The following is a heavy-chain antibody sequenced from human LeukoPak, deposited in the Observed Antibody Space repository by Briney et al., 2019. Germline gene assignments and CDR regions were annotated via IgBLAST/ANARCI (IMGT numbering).Heavy chain of an antibody. CDR2: ISAYNGNT. D-gene: IGHD1-26*01. J-gene: IGHJ4*02. Sequence: ASVKVSCKASGYTFTNYYIHWVRQAPGQGLEWMGWISAYNGNTNYAQKLQGRVTMTTDTSTSTAYMELRSLRSDDTAVYYCARVEVGATSGDYWGQGTLVTVSS. CDR1: GYTFTNYY. CDR3: ARVEVGATSGDY. V-gene: IGHV1-18*04.